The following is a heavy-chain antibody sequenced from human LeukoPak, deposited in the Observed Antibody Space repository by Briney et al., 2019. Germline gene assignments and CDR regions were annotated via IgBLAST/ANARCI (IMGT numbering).Heavy chain of an antibody. D-gene: IGHD3-3*01. Sequence: GWSLRLSCAASGFTFSDYYMSWIRQAPGKGLEWGSYISSSGSTIYCADSVKGRFTISRDNAKNSLYLQINSLRAEDTALYYCATAPSRITLFGVVPYYFDYWGQGSLVTVSS. CDR1: GFTFSDYY. CDR2: ISSSGSTI. CDR3: ATAPSRITLFGVVPYYFDY. J-gene: IGHJ4*02. V-gene: IGHV3-11*01.